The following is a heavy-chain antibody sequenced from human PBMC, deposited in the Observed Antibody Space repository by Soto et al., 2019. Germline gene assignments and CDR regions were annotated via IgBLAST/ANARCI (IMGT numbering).Heavy chain of an antibody. CDR1: GFTISNYG. J-gene: IGHJ6*02. CDR2: ISYDGTIT. V-gene: IGHV3-30-3*01. Sequence: QVQLVESGGGVVQPGRSLRLSCAASGFTISNYGMHWVRQAPGKGLEWVAVISYDGTITYYADSVKGRFTISRDNSKNTLYLQMNSLRTEDTAVYYCATTRVGPCSSSICFSGIFDGMDVWGQGTTVTVFS. CDR3: ATTRVGPCSSSICFSGIFDGMDV. D-gene: IGHD2-2*01.